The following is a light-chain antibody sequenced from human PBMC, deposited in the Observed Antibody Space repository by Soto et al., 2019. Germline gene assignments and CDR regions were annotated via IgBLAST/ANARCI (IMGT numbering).Light chain of an antibody. V-gene: IGKV1-5*01. CDR1: QNINNW. J-gene: IGKJ1*01. Sequence: DIQMTQSPSTLSASVGDRVTITCRASQNINNWLAWYQQKPGKAPKVLIYDASNLESGVPSRFSGSGSGTEFTLTISSLQPDDVETYYCQQYNSYFGQGTKV. CDR2: DAS. CDR3: QQYNSY.